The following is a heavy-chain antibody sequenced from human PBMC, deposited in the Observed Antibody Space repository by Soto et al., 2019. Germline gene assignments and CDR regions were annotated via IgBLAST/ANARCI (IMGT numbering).Heavy chain of an antibody. CDR1: GYTFTGYY. J-gene: IGHJ4*02. V-gene: IGHV1-2*04. CDR3: ARDLGSVLRYFDWLPAYYFDY. CDR2: INPNSGGT. D-gene: IGHD3-9*01. Sequence: QVQLVQSGAEVKKPGASVKVSCKASGYTFTGYYMHWVRQAPGQGLEWMGWINPNSGGTNYAQKFQGWVTMTRDTSISTAYMELSRLRSDDTAVYYCARDLGSVLRYFDWLPAYYFDYWGPGTLVTVSS.